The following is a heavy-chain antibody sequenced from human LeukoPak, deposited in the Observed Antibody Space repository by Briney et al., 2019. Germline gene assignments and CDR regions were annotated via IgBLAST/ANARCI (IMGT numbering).Heavy chain of an antibody. CDR1: GYSFTSYW. V-gene: IGHV5-51*01. CDR3: ARRITYSRNWYFDL. J-gene: IGHJ2*01. CDR2: IYPGDSDT. D-gene: IGHD6-13*01. Sequence: GASLKISCKGSGYSFTSYWIGWVRQLPGKGLEWMGIIYPGDSDTGYSPSFQGQVTISADKSISTAYLQWSSLKASDTAMYYCARRITYSRNWYFDLWGRGTLVTVSS.